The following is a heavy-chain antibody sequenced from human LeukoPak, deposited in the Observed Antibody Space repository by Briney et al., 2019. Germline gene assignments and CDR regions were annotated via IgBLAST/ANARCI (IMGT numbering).Heavy chain of an antibody. CDR2: ISGHNGNI. CDR1: GYIFSTYG. D-gene: IGHD3-10*01. Sequence: ASVTVSCKASGYIFSTYGISWVRQAPGQGLQWMGWISGHNGNIKYAQNFEGRVTMTTDPSTSTAHMQLRSLTSDDTALYYCARQTIYHYGSGSPIDSWGQGTLVIVSS. V-gene: IGHV1-18*01. CDR3: ARQTIYHYGSGSPIDS. J-gene: IGHJ4*02.